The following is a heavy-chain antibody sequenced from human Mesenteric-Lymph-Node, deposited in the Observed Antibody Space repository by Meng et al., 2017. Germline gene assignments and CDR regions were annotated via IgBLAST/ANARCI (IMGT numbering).Heavy chain of an antibody. D-gene: IGHD4-11*01. CDR2: INPHTGGI. CDR1: GYTFTVYY. CDR3: AKISSNHQFDL. Sequence: QVQLVQSGAEVQKPGASVKVSCKASGYTFTVYYMHWVRQAPGQGLEWMGRINPHTGGINYAQEFQGRVAMTRDTSISTAYMELSRLRTDDTAVYYCAKISSNHQFDLWGQGTLVTVSS. V-gene: IGHV1-2*06. J-gene: IGHJ4*02.